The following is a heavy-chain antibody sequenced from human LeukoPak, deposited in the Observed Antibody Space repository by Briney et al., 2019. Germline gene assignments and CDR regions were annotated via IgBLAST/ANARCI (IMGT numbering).Heavy chain of an antibody. CDR1: GFTFSSYW. J-gene: IGHJ5*01. CDR3: ASEYPSIAARTNWFDP. CDR2: IKQDGSEK. D-gene: IGHD6-6*01. Sequence: PGGSLRLSCAASGFTFSSYWMSWVRQAPGKGLEWVANIKQDGSEKYYVDSVKGRFTISRDNAKNSLYLQMNSLRAEDTAVYYCASEYPSIAARTNWFDPWGQGTLVTVSS. V-gene: IGHV3-7*01.